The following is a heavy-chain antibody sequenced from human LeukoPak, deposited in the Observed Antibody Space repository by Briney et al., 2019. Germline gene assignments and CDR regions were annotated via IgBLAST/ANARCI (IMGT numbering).Heavy chain of an antibody. CDR3: ARRGGSGRSFDI. Sequence: SETLSLTCTVSGGSISSSNYYWAWIRRPPGKGLEWIGSIYYSGSTNYNPSLKSRVTISVDTSKNQFSLKLSSVTAADTAVYCCARRGGSGRSFDIWRQGTMVTVSS. CDR1: GGSISSSNYY. V-gene: IGHV4-39*01. CDR2: IYYSGST. J-gene: IGHJ3*02. D-gene: IGHD3-10*01.